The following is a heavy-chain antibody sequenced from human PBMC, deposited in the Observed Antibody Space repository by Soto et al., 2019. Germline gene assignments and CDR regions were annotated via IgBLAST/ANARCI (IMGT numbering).Heavy chain of an antibody. CDR1: GFSFTSYS. D-gene: IGHD6-19*01. CDR3: ARDPSSVLPCFDS. CDR2: ISSSSSYI. V-gene: IGHV3-21*01. J-gene: IGHJ4*02. Sequence: EVQLVESGGGLVKPGGSLRLSCAASGFSFTSYSVNWVRQAPGKGLEWVSSISSSSSYIYYADSVKGRFTISRDNAKNTLYLEMNSLRADDTAVYYCARDPSSVLPCFDSWGQGTLVTVYS.